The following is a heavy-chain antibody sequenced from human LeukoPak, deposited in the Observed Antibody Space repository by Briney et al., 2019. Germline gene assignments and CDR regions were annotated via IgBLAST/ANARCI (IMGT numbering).Heavy chain of an antibody. D-gene: IGHD3-3*01. CDR2: INHSGST. CDR1: GGSFSGYY. CDR3: ARQEAADYDFWSGPDLNWFDP. Sequence: SETLSLTCAVYGGSFSGYYWSWIRQPPGKGLEWIREINHSGSTNYNPSLKSRVTISVDTSKNQFSLKLSSVTAADTAVYYCARQEAADYDFWSGPDLNWFDPWGQGTLVTVSS. V-gene: IGHV4-34*01. J-gene: IGHJ5*02.